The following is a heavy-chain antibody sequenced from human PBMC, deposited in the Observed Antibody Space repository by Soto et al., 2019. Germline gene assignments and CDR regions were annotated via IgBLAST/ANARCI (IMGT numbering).Heavy chain of an antibody. CDR1: GFTFSSYG. Sequence: GGSLRLSCAASGFTFSSYGMHWVRQAPGKGLEWVAVIWYDGSNKYYVDSVEGRFTISRDNSKNTLYLQMNSLRAGDTAVYYCARDTITMVRRPWFMDVWGKGTTVTVSS. CDR3: ARDTITMVRRPWFMDV. J-gene: IGHJ6*04. D-gene: IGHD3-10*01. CDR2: IWYDGSNK. V-gene: IGHV3-33*01.